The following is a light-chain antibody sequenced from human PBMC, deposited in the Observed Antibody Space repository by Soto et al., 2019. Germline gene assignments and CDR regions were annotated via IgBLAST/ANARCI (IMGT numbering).Light chain of an antibody. CDR2: EVT. Sequence: QSALSQPPSASGSPGQSVTISCTGTSSDVGGYNYVSWYQHHPGKAPKLMIYEVTKRPSGVPDRFSGSKSGNTASLTVSGLQAEDDSDYNCSSYAGSNNVVFGGGTKLTVL. CDR3: SSYAGSNNVV. J-gene: IGLJ2*01. CDR1: SSDVGGYNY. V-gene: IGLV2-8*01.